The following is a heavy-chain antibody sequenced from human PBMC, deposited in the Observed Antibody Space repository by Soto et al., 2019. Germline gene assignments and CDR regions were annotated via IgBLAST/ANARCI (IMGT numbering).Heavy chain of an antibody. CDR3: ARGVDYYGSGSYYFSYGMEV. CDR2: INHSGST. V-gene: IGHV4-34*01. Sequence: SETLSLTCAVYGVSFSGYYWSWIRQAPGKGLEWIGEINHSGSTNCNPSLKSRVTISVDTSKNQFSLKLSSVTAADTAVYYCARGVDYYGSGSYYFSYGMEVWGQGTTVSVS. D-gene: IGHD3-10*01. J-gene: IGHJ6*02. CDR1: GVSFSGYY.